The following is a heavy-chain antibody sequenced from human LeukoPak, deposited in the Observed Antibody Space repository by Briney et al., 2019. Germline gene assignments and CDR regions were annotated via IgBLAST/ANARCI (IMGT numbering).Heavy chain of an antibody. J-gene: IGHJ3*02. D-gene: IGHD3-10*01. Sequence: GGSLRLSCAASGFTFSSYSMNWVRQAPGKGLEWVSYISSSSSTIYYADSVKGRFTISRDNAKNSLYLQMNSLRDEDTAVYYCARDGMVRGVIIWDAFDIWGQGTMVPVSS. V-gene: IGHV3-48*02. CDR3: ARDGMVRGVIIWDAFDI. CDR1: GFTFSSYS. CDR2: ISSSSSTI.